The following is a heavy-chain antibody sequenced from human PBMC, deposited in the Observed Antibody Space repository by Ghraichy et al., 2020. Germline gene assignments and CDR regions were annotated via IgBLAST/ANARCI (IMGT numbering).Heavy chain of an antibody. D-gene: IGHD6-13*01. J-gene: IGHJ4*02. Sequence: GESLNISCAASGFTFSSYAMSWVRQAPGKGLEWVSAISGSAGSTYYADSVKGRFTISRDNSKNTLYLQMNSLRAEDTAVYYCAKAQRDSSSLPDYWGQGTLVTVSS. CDR3: AKAQRDSSSLPDY. CDR1: GFTFSSYA. CDR2: ISGSAGST. V-gene: IGHV3-23*01.